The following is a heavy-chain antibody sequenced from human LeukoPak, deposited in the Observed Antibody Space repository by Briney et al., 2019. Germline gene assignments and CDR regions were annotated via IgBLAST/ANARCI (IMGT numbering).Heavy chain of an antibody. CDR2: IGTAGDT. J-gene: IGHJ6*02. V-gene: IGHV3-13*01. Sequence: GGSLRLSCAASGFTFSSYDMHWVRQATGKGLEWVSAIGTAGDTYYPGSVKGRFTISRHNSKNTLYLQMNSLRAEDTAVYYCARDPPYSSGWNYYYYGMDVWGQGTTVTVSS. CDR1: GFTFSSYD. CDR3: ARDPPYSSGWNYYYYGMDV. D-gene: IGHD6-19*01.